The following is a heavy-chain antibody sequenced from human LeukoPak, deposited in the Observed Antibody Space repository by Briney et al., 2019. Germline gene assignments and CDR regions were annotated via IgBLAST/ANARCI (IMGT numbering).Heavy chain of an antibody. CDR2: INHSGST. Sequence: SETLSLTCAVYGGSFSVYYWSWIRQPPGKGLEWMGEINHSGSTNYNPSLKSRVTISVDTSKNQFSLKLSSVKAAATAVYYCARRAGEYSHPYDYWGQGNLVTVSS. CDR3: ARRAGEYSHPYDY. CDR1: GGSFSVYY. V-gene: IGHV4-34*01. J-gene: IGHJ4*02. D-gene: IGHD4-17*01.